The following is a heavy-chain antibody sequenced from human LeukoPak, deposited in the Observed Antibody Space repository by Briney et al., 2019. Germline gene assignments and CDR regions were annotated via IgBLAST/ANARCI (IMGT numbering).Heavy chain of an antibody. D-gene: IGHD6-19*01. CDR2: IYTSGST. Sequence: SETLSLTCTVSGGSISSYYWSWIRQPAGKGLEWIGRIYTSGSTNYNPSLKSRVTMSVDTSKNQFSLKLSSVTAADTAVYYCARDSSGWYLGTYYYYYYMDVWGKGTTVTVSS. CDR1: GGSISSYY. J-gene: IGHJ6*03. CDR3: ARDSSGWYLGTYYYYYYMDV. V-gene: IGHV4-4*07.